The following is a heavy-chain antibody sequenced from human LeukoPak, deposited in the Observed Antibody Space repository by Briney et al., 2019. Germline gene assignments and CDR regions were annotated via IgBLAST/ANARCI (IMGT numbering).Heavy chain of an antibody. V-gene: IGHV4-34*01. CDR3: ARGVDYYDSSGYYI. J-gene: IGHJ4*02. D-gene: IGHD3-22*01. CDR2: INHSGST. Sequence: SETLSLTCAVYGGSFSGYYWSWIRQPPGKGLEWIGEINHSGSTNYNPSLKSRVTISVDTSKNQFSLKLSSVNAADTAVYYCARGVDYYDSSGYYIWGQGTLVTVSS. CDR1: GGSFSGYY.